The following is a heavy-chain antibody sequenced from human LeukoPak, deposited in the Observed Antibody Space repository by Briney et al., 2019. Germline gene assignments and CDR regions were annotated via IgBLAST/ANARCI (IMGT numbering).Heavy chain of an antibody. CDR1: GFTFSNYW. Sequence: PGGSLRLSCAASGFTFSNYWMHWVRQAPGKGLLWVSRVNSDGSSTMYADSVKGRFTISRGNAKNTLYLQMNSLRAEDTAVYYCARVGKVLLWFGELPNYYMDVWGKGTTVTVSS. V-gene: IGHV3-74*03. CDR3: ARVGKVLLWFGELPNYYMDV. J-gene: IGHJ6*03. CDR2: VNSDGSST. D-gene: IGHD3-10*01.